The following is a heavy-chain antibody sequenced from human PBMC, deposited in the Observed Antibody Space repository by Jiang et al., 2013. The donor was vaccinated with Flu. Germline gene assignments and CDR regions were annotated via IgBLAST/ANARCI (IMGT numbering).Heavy chain of an antibody. J-gene: IGHJ6*02. Sequence: SVKVSCKASGYTFTSYYMHWVRQAPGQGLEWMGIINPSGGSTSYAQKFQGRVTMTRDTSTSTVYVELSSLRSEDTAVYYCARGGHYDFWSEDYYGMDVWGQGTTVTVSS. V-gene: IGHV1-46*01. CDR2: INPSGGST. CDR3: ARGGHYDFWSEDYYGMDV. D-gene: IGHD3-3*01. CDR1: GYTFTSYY.